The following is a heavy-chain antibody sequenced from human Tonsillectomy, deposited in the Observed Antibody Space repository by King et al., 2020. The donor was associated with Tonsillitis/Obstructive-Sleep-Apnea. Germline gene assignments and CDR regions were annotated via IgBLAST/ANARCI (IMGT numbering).Heavy chain of an antibody. Sequence: VQLVEAGGGLVQPGGSLRLSCAASGVIFSSYWMHWVRQAPGKGLVWVSRINNDGSSTTYAESVKGRFTISNDKAKNTLYLQMNSLRAQDTALYYCARSTVTTGRTIISPYYFDSWGQGALVTVSS. V-gene: IGHV3-74*02. CDR2: INNDGSST. CDR3: ARSTVTTGRTIISPYYFDS. CDR1: GVIFSSYW. J-gene: IGHJ4*02. D-gene: IGHD4-17*01.